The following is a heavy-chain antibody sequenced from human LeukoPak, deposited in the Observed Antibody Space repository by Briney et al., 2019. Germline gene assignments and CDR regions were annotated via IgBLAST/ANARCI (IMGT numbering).Heavy chain of an antibody. J-gene: IGHJ5*02. Sequence: SETLSLTCTVSGYSISSGYYWGWIRQPPGKGLEWIGSIYHSGSTYYNPSLKSRVTISVDTSKNQFSLKLSSVTAADTAVYYCARAITMIVVVINNWFDPWGQGTLVTVSS. CDR3: ARAITMIVVVINNWFDP. CDR1: GYSISSGYY. CDR2: IYHSGST. V-gene: IGHV4-38-2*02. D-gene: IGHD3-22*01.